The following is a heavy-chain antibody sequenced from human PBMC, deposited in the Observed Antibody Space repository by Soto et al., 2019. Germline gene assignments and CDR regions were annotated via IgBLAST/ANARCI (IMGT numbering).Heavy chain of an antibody. CDR2: IGTAGDT. CDR3: ARGRLISLYYFDY. J-gene: IGHJ4*02. Sequence: GGSLRVSWAASGCTFSNYDMHCVRQVTGKGLEWVSTIGTAGDTYYPGSVKGRFTISRENAKNSLYLQMNSLRAEDTAVYYCARGRLISLYYFDYWGQGTLVTVSS. V-gene: IGHV3-13*01. D-gene: IGHD2-15*01. CDR1: GCTFSNYD.